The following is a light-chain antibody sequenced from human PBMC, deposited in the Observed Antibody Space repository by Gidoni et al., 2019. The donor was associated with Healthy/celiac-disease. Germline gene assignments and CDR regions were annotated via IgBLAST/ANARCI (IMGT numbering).Light chain of an antibody. CDR1: QSVSSSY. Sequence: EIVLTQSPGTLSLSPGERATLSCTASQSVSSSYLAWYQQKPGQAPRLLIYGASSRATGIPDRFSGSVSETDFTLTISRLEPEDFAVYYCQQYGSSPPYTFGQXTKLEIK. J-gene: IGKJ2*01. CDR2: GAS. CDR3: QQYGSSPPYT. V-gene: IGKV3-20*01.